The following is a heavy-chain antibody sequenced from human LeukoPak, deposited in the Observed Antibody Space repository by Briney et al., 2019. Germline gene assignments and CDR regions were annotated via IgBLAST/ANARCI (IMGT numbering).Heavy chain of an antibody. Sequence: GGSLRLSCAASGFTFSSYAMSWVRQAPGKGLEWVSAISGSGGSTYYADSVKGRFTISRDNSKNTLYLQMNSLRAEDTAVYYCAKLRTKLIWFGVSLFDYWGQGTLVTVSS. J-gene: IGHJ4*02. CDR2: ISGSGGST. V-gene: IGHV3-23*01. D-gene: IGHD3-10*01. CDR1: GFTFSSYA. CDR3: AKLRTKLIWFGVSLFDY.